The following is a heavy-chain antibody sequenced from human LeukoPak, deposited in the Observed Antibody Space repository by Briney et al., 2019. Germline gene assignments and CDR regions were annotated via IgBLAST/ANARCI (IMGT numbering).Heavy chain of an antibody. D-gene: IGHD3-10*01. V-gene: IGHV3-23*01. J-gene: IGHJ4*02. CDR3: ARLRRNHYDSGSFFDL. CDR2: ISGSGGST. CDR1: GFTFSSYA. Sequence: GGSLRLSCAASGFTFSSYAMSWVRQAPGKGLEWVSAISGSGGSTYYADSVKGRFTISRDNSKNTLYLQMNSLRVEDTAVYYCARLRRNHYDSGSFFDLWGQGTLVTVSS.